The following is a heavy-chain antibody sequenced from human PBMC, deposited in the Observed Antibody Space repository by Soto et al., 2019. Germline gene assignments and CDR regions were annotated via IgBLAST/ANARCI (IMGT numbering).Heavy chain of an antibody. J-gene: IGHJ4*02. CDR3: VKVVVPDRSNDF. Sequence: HPGGSLRLCCLASGFTFSNYPMHWVRQAPGKGLEYVSAISSNGGSRYYADSVKGRFTISRDNSKNTLFLEMSSLGVDDTAVYYCVKVVVPDRSNDFWGQGTLVTVSS. D-gene: IGHD2-2*01. CDR1: GFTFSNYP. V-gene: IGHV3-64D*06. CDR2: ISSNGGSR.